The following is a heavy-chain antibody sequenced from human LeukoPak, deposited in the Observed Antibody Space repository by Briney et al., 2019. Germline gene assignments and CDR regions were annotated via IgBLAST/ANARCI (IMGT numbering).Heavy chain of an antibody. Sequence: GGSLRLSCAASGFTVTTNYMSWVRQAPGKGLEWVSVISSGGTTHYADSVKGRFTISRDNSKNTLYLQMNSLRAEDTAVYYCARDTRTFDYWGQGTLVTVSS. D-gene: IGHD1-14*01. J-gene: IGHJ4*02. CDR3: ARDTRTFDY. CDR2: ISSGGTT. CDR1: GFTVTTNY. V-gene: IGHV3-66*01.